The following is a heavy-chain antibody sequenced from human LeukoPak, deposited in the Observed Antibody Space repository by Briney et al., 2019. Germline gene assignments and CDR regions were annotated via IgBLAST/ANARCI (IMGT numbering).Heavy chain of an antibody. J-gene: IGHJ3*02. Sequence: GGSLRLSCAASGFSVSSNYMSWVRQAPGKGLEWVSYISSSGSTIYYADSVKGRFTISRDNAKNSLYLQMNSLRAEDTAVYYCARYTYELNAFDIWGQGTMVTVSS. CDR1: GFSVSSNY. D-gene: IGHD5-18*01. V-gene: IGHV3-11*04. CDR2: ISSSGSTI. CDR3: ARYTYELNAFDI.